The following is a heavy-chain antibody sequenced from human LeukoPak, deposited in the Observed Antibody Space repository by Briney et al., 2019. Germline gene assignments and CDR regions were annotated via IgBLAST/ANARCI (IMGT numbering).Heavy chain of an antibody. D-gene: IGHD3-10*01. CDR3: AKSDLGPYYYYGMDV. CDR2: IIPILGIA. V-gene: IGHV1-69*04. Sequence: ASVRASCTSSRGTVSRYAISWVGRATGQRLEWMGRIIPILGIANYAQKFQGRVTITADKSTSTAYKELSSLRSEETAVYYCAKSDLGPYYYYGMDVWGQGTTVTVSS. CDR1: RGTVSRYA. J-gene: IGHJ6*02.